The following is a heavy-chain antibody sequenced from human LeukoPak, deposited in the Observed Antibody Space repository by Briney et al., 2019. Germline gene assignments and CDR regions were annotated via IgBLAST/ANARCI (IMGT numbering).Heavy chain of an antibody. Sequence: SETLSLTCTVSGGSISSYYWSWIRQPAGKGLEWIGRIYTSGSTNYNPSLKSRVTMSVDTSKNQFSLKLSSVTAADTAVYYCARDSTSILRYFAMVSSWFDPWGQGTLVTVSS. CDR3: ARDSTSILRYFAMVSSWFDP. J-gene: IGHJ5*02. CDR1: GGSISSYY. V-gene: IGHV4-4*07. D-gene: IGHD3-9*01. CDR2: IYTSGST.